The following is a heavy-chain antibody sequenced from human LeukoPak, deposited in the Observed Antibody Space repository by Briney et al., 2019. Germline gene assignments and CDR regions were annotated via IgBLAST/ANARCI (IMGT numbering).Heavy chain of an antibody. V-gene: IGHV1-69*01. CDR2: IIPIFGTA. J-gene: IGHJ5*02. CDR3: ASSSGSIFDYGDYAPHRYNWFDP. Sequence: ASVKVSCKASGGTFSSYAISWVRQAPGQGLEWMGGIIPIFGTANYAQKFQGRVTITADESTSTAYMELSSLRSEDTAVYYCASSSGSIFDYGDYAPHRYNWFDPWGQGTLVTVSS. CDR1: GGTFSSYA. D-gene: IGHD4-17*01.